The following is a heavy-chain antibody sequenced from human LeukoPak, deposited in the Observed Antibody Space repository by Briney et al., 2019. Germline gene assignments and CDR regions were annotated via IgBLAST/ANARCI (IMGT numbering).Heavy chain of an antibody. CDR1: GYTFTSYD. J-gene: IGHJ4*02. CDR2: MNPNSGNT. D-gene: IGHD2-15*01. CDR3: ARASIEEEWTSIDY. Sequence: GASVKVSCKASGYTFTSYDINWVRQATGQGLEWMGWMNPNSGNTGYAQKFQGRVTMTRNTSISTAYMEPSSLRSEDTAVYYCARASIEEEWTSIDYWGQGTLVTVSS. V-gene: IGHV1-8*01.